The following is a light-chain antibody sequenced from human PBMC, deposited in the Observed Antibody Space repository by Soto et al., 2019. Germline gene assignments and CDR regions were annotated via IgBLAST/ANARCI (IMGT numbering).Light chain of an antibody. V-gene: IGKV1-39*01. J-gene: IGKJ2*01. CDR2: AAS. Sequence: DIQMTQSPSSLSASVGDRVTITCRAGQSTSVYVNWYQQKPRKAPKLLIYAASSLQSGVPSRFSGSESGTDFTLAISSLQPEDFANYYCQQSYSTPYAFGQGTKLEIK. CDR1: QSTSVY. CDR3: QQSYSTPYA.